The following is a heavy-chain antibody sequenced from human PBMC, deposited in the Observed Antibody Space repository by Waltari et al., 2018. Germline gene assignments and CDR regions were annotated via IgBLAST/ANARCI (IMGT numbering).Heavy chain of an antibody. J-gene: IGHJ6*02. CDR2: IDSKGSP. CDR3: ARGLSGYDFWSGYSEGYYGMDV. Sequence: QVQLQESGPGLVKPSQTLSLTCTVSGGSISSGGYYWSWIRQHPGTGLGWIGYIDSKGSPHYNPALQSRVTISVDTSKNQFSLTLSSVTAADTAVYYCARGLSGYDFWSGYSEGYYGMDVWGQGTTVTVSS. V-gene: IGHV4-31*03. CDR1: GGSISSGGYY. D-gene: IGHD3-3*01.